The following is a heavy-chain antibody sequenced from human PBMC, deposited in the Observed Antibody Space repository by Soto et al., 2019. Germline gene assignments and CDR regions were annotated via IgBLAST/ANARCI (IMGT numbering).Heavy chain of an antibody. Sequence: ASVKVSCKASGYTSTSYDINWVRQATGQGLEWMGWMNPNSGNTGYAQKFQGRVTMTRNTSISTAYMELSSLRSEDTAVYYCARVGAKQQLVLDWFDPWGQGTLVTVS. J-gene: IGHJ5*02. V-gene: IGHV1-8*01. CDR2: MNPNSGNT. CDR1: GYTSTSYD. CDR3: ARVGAKQQLVLDWFDP. D-gene: IGHD6-13*01.